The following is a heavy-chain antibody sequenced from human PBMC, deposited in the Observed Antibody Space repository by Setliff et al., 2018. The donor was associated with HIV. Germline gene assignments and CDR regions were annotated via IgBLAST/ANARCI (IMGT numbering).Heavy chain of an antibody. CDR3: ARVGSSTSLDY. J-gene: IGHJ4*02. CDR1: GFPFSLYS. CDR2: INGNTLYI. V-gene: IGHV3-21*06. D-gene: IGHD6-13*01. Sequence: GESLRLSCTASGFPFSLYSMNWVRQTPGRGLEWVSSINGNTLYISYAASVRRRFTISRDNAKGSLYLQLTSLRPEDTGVYFGARVGSSTSLDYWGQGILVTVSS.